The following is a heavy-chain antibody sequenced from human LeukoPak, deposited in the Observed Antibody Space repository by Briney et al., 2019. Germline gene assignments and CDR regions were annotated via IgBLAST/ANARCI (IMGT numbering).Heavy chain of an antibody. CDR2: IYHSGST. Sequence: KSSETLSLTCTVSGGSISSYYWSWIRQPPGKGLEWIGYIYHSGSTNYNPSLKSRVTISVDTSKNQFSLKLTSVTAADTAVYYCARGVPEYYDFWSGYFYYFDYWGQGTLVTVSS. CDR1: GGSISSYY. J-gene: IGHJ4*02. CDR3: ARGVPEYYDFWSGYFYYFDY. V-gene: IGHV4-59*01. D-gene: IGHD3-3*01.